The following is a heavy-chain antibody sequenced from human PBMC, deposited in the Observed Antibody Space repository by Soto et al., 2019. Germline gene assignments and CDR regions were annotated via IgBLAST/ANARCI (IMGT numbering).Heavy chain of an antibody. J-gene: IGHJ6*02. CDR1: GFTFSSYC. CDR3: ARDIGIAARPDLGYGTDV. V-gene: IGHV3-33*01. Sequence: HPGGSLRLSCAASGFTFSSYCMHWVRQAPGKGLECVSVIWYDGSNKYHADSVKGRFTISRDNSKNTLYLQMNSLRAEDTAVYYCARDIGIAARPDLGYGTDVWGQGNTVTVSS. CDR2: IWYDGSNK. D-gene: IGHD6-6*01.